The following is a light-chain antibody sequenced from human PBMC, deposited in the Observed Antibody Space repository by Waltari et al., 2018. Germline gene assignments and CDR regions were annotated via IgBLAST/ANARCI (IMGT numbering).Light chain of an antibody. V-gene: IGKV1-9*01. Sequence: DIQLTQSPSFLSASVGDRVTITCRASQGISSYLAWYQQKPGKAPKILIYAASTLQSGVPSRFSGSRSGTEFTLTISSLQPEDFATYYCQQLNDYPITFGQGTRLEI. CDR3: QQLNDYPIT. CDR1: QGISSY. CDR2: AAS. J-gene: IGKJ5*01.